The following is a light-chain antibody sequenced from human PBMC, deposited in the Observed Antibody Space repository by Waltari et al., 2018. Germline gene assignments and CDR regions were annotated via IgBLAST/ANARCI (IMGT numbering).Light chain of an antibody. J-gene: IGKJ1*01. CDR2: GAS. Sequence: DIVLTQSPGTLSLSPGERATLSCRASQSISNDYLAWYQQKPGQAPRLLIYGASTRATGIPDRFSGSGSGTDFTLTISRLEPEDFAVYFCQQYDSSTMFGQGTKMDIK. CDR1: QSISNDY. V-gene: IGKV3-20*01. CDR3: QQYDSSTM.